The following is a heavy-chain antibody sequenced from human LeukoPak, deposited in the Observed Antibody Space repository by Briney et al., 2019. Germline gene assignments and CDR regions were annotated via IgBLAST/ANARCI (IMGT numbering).Heavy chain of an antibody. Sequence: PGGSLRLSCAASGFTFSDYSMNWVRQAPGKGLEWVAYISGSSSTIYYADSVKGRYTISRDNSKNTLYLQMNSLRAEDTAVYYCATNKIGTTGQSFDYWGQGSLVTVSS. J-gene: IGHJ4*02. CDR2: ISGSSSTI. CDR1: GFTFSDYS. V-gene: IGHV3-48*01. CDR3: ATNKIGTTGQSFDY. D-gene: IGHD1-1*01.